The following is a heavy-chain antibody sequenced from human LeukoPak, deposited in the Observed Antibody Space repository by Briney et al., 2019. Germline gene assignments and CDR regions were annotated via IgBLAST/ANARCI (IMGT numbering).Heavy chain of an antibody. CDR1: GFTFSDYY. CDR3: ASPYYYDSSGPDY. CDR2: ISSSGSTI. J-gene: IGHJ4*02. Sequence: GGSLRLSCAASGFTFSDYYMSWIRQAPGKGLEWVSYISSSGSTIYYADSVKGRFTISRDNAKNSLYLQMNSLRAEDTAVYYCASPYYYDSSGPDYWGQGTLVTVSS. V-gene: IGHV3-11*04. D-gene: IGHD3-22*01.